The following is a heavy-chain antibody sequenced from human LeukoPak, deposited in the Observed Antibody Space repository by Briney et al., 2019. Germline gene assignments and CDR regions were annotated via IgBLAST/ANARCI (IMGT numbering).Heavy chain of an antibody. CDR3: AKNFQFFYMDV. J-gene: IGHJ6*03. Sequence: GTSLRLSCEASGFAFGSYAMHWVRQAPGRGLEWVAVISHDGDNTNSGESAKGRFTISRDNSKNTGYLQMSSLRAEDTALYYCAKNFQFFYMDVWGKGTTVTVSS. CDR2: ISHDGDNT. CDR1: GFAFGSYA. V-gene: IGHV3-30-3*02.